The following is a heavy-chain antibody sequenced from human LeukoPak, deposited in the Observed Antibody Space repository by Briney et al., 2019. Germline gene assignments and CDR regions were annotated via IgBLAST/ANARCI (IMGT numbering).Heavy chain of an antibody. D-gene: IGHD3-16*01. CDR1: DFPFSNFW. CDR2: IKNDGSDI. Sequence: GGSLRLSCAASDFPFSNFWMHWVRQVPGKGPEWVSRIKNDGSDIRYVDSVKGRFTISRDNAKNSLYLQMSNLRAEDTAVYFCARGGGLDVWGQGATVTVSS. CDR3: ARGGGLDV. V-gene: IGHV3-74*01. J-gene: IGHJ6*02.